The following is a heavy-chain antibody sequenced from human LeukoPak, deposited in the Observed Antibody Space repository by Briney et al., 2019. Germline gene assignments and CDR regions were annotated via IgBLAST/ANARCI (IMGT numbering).Heavy chain of an antibody. CDR3: ARDRGYTQDY. CDR2: IKSDGRST. D-gene: IGHD5-12*01. Sequence: GGSLRLSCAASGFTFSSYWVHWVRQAPGKGLVWVSYIKSDGRSTSYADSVKGRFTISRDNAKNTLYLQMNSLRAEVTAVYYCARDRGYTQDYWGQGTLVTVSS. J-gene: IGHJ4*02. CDR1: GFTFSSYW. V-gene: IGHV3-74*01.